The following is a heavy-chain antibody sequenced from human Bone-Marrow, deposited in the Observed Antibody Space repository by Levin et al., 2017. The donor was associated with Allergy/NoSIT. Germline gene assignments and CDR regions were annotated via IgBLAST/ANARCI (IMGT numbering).Heavy chain of an antibody. Sequence: GESLKISCAASGFSFSKSTMNWVRQSPGKGLEWVAHMSGGGRFVFYGDSMKGRFTISRDNAKNLLYLQMDSLRAEDTAVYYCARGGYSFDYTIDYWGQGTLVTVSS. CDR1: GFSFSKST. CDR3: ARGGYSFDYTIDY. V-gene: IGHV3-21*06. CDR2: MSGGGRFV. D-gene: IGHD5-18*01. J-gene: IGHJ4*02.